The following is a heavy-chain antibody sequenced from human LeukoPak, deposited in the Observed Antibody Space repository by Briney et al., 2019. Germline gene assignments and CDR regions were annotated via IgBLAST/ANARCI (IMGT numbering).Heavy chain of an antibody. V-gene: IGHV3-23*01. CDR3: AKAPVTSCRGAFCYPFDY. CDR1: GFTFSSYA. D-gene: IGHD2-15*01. CDR2: MSSSDDGR. J-gene: IGHJ4*02. Sequence: GGSLRLSCAASGFTFSSYAMHWVRQAPGKGLEWVSAMSSSDDGRYYAASVRGQFTISRDTSRSTLYLQMNSLRAEDAAVYYCAKAPVTSCRGAFCYPFDYWGQGTLVTVSS.